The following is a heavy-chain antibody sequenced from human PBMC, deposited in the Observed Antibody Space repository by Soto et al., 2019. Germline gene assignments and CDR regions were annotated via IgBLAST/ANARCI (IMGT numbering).Heavy chain of an antibody. CDR1: GGSFSGYY. CDR2: INHSGST. V-gene: IGHV4-34*01. D-gene: IGHD1-7*01. J-gene: IGHJ6*02. CDR3: ARGRDGITGTTNYYYYYGMDV. Sequence: PSETLSLTCAVYGGSFSGYYWSWIRQPPGKGLEWIGEINHSGSTNYNPSLKSRVTISVDTSKNQFSLKLSSVTAADTAVYYCARGRDGITGTTNYYYYYGMDVWGQGTTGTVSS.